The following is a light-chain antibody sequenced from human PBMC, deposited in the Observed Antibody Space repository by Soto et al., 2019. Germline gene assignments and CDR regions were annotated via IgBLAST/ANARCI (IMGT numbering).Light chain of an antibody. CDR1: QSVSTY. V-gene: IGKV3-11*01. J-gene: IGKJ1*01. CDR3: QQHGTT. Sequence: EIVLTQSPATLSLTPRERATLSCRASQSVSTYLAWYQQKPGQAPRLLIHDASNRATGIPDRFSGSGSGTDFTLTISRLEPEDSAVYYCQQHGTTFGQGTKVDIK. CDR2: DAS.